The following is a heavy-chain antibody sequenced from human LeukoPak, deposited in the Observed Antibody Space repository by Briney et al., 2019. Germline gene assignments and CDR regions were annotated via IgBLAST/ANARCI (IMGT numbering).Heavy chain of an antibody. CDR2: INPNSGGT. V-gene: IGHV1-2*02. D-gene: IGHD3-22*01. J-gene: IGHJ4*02. CDR3: ASLSHDSSGYHAWDY. CDR1: GYTFTGYY. Sequence: ASEKVSCKASGYTFTGYYMHWVRQAPGQGLEWMGWINPNSGGTNYAQKFQGRVTMTRDTSISTAYMELSRLRSDDTAVYYCASLSHDSSGYHAWDYWGQGTLVTVSS.